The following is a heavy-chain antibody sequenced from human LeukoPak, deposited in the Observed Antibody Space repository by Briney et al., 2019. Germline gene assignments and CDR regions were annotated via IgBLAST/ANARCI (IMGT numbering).Heavy chain of an antibody. CDR3: ASGVLSGSHDY. V-gene: IGHV4-59*08. D-gene: IGHD1-26*01. CDR2: IYYSGST. CDR1: GGSISSYY. J-gene: IGHJ4*02. Sequence: SETLSLTCTVSGGSISSYYWSWIRQPPGKGLEWIGYIYYSGSTNYNPSIKSRVTISVDTSKNQFSLKLSSVTAADTAVYYCASGVLSGSHDYWGQGTLVTVSS.